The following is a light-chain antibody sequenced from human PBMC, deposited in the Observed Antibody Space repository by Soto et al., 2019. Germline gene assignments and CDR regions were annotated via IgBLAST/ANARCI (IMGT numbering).Light chain of an antibody. Sequence: QLVLTQPPSVSGAPGQRVTISCTGSSSNIGAGYDVHWYQQLPGTAPKLLIYGNSNRPSGVPDRFSGSKSGTSASLAITGLQAEDEADYYCQSYDSSPHYVFGTGTKLTVL. CDR2: GNS. CDR1: SSNIGAGYD. V-gene: IGLV1-40*01. CDR3: QSYDSSPHYV. J-gene: IGLJ1*01.